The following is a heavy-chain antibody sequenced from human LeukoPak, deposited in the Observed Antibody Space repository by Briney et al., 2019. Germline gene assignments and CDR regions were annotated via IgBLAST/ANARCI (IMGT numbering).Heavy chain of an antibody. V-gene: IGHV1-24*01. CDR2: FDPEDGET. CDR3: ATIPRHYYDSSGYYYFDY. Sequence: GASVKVSRKVSVYTLTELSMHWVRQAPGKGLEWMGGFDPEDGETIYAQRFQGRVTMTEDTSTDTAYMELSSLRSEDTAVYYCATIPRHYYDSSGYYYFDYWGQGTLVTVSS. J-gene: IGHJ4*02. CDR1: VYTLTELS. D-gene: IGHD3-22*01.